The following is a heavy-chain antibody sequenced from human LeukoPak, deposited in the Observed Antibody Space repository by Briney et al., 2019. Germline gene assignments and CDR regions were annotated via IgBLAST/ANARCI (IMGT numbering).Heavy chain of an antibody. CDR1: GDSVSINSDV. J-gene: IGHJ3*01. V-gene: IGHV6-1*01. CDR3: ARDADWAYDPFDL. CDR2: TYYRSRWFN. D-gene: IGHD3-9*01. Sequence: SQTLSLTCAISGDSVSINSDVWNWIRQSPSRGLEWLGRTYYRSRWFNDYAVSVKGRITINPDTSKNQFSLQLNSVTPEDTAVYYCARDADWAYDPFDLWGQGTMVTVSS.